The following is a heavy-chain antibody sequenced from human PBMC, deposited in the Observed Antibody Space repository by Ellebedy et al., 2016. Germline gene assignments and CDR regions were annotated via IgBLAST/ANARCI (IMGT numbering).Heavy chain of an antibody. CDR2: IYYSGST. V-gene: IGHV4-59*01. CDR1: GGSISSYY. Sequence: SETLSLTCTVSGGSISSYYWSWIRQPPGKGLEWIGYIYYSGSTNYNPSLKSRVTISVDTSKNQFSLKLSSVTAAHTAVYYCARGGAYYDFWSGYSPGYYGMDVWGQGTTVTVSS. CDR3: ARGGAYYDFWSGYSPGYYGMDV. D-gene: IGHD3-3*01. J-gene: IGHJ6*02.